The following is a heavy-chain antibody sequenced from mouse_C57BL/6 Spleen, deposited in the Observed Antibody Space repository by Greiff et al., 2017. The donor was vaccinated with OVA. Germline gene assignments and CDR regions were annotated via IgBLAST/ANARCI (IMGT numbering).Heavy chain of an antibody. CDR3: ARQKDYYGSSYPYYAMDY. Sequence: EVQGVESGGGLVKPGGSLKLSCAASGFTFSDYGMHWVRQAPEKGLEWVAYISSGSSTIYYADTVKGRFTISRDNAKNTLFLQMTSLRSEDTAMYYCARQKDYYGSSYPYYAMDYWGQGTSVTVSS. D-gene: IGHD1-1*01. V-gene: IGHV5-17*01. J-gene: IGHJ4*01. CDR2: ISSGSSTI. CDR1: GFTFSDYG.